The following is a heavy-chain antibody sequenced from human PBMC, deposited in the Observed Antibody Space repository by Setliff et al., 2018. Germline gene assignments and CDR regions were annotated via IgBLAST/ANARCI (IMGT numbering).Heavy chain of an antibody. CDR3: AREGRSSISGWYMDV. CDR1: GFSITSGYF. V-gene: IGHV4-38-2*02. D-gene: IGHD3-3*02. Sequence: PSETLSLTCAVSGFSITSGYFWGWIRQHPGKGLEWIGSLYHSGTTYYNPSLKSRVTISVDTSKNQFFLNLTSVTAADTAVYFCAREGRSSISGWYMDVWGRGTTVTVSS. J-gene: IGHJ6*03. CDR2: LYHSGTT.